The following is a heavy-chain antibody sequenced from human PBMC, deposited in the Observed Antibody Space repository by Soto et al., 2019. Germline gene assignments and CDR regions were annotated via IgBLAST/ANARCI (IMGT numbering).Heavy chain of an antibody. J-gene: IGHJ5*02. D-gene: IGHD2-21*02. V-gene: IGHV2-5*02. CDR2: IYWDDDK. Sequence: KESGPTLVKPTQTLTLTCTFSGFSLSTSGVGVGWIRQPPGKALEWLALIYWDDDKRYSPSLKSRLTITKDTSKNQVVLTMTNMDPVDTATYYCAHRSGGGDLRWFDPWGQGTLVTVSS. CDR3: AHRSGGGDLRWFDP. CDR1: GFSLSTSGVG.